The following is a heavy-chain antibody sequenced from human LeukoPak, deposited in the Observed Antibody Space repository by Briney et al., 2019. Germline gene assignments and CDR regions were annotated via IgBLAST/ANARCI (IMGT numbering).Heavy chain of an antibody. Sequence: PGGSLRLSCAASGFTFSSYGMSWVRQAPGKGLEWVANIKQDGSEKYYVDSVKGRFTISRDNAKNSLYLQMNSLRAEDTAVYYCATYRQVLLPFESWGQGTLVTVSS. CDR3: ATYRQVLLPFES. V-gene: IGHV3-7*01. J-gene: IGHJ4*02. CDR2: IKQDGSEK. CDR1: GFTFSSYG. D-gene: IGHD2/OR15-2a*01.